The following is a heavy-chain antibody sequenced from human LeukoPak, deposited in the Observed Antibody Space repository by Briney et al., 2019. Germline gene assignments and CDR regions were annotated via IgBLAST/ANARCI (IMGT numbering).Heavy chain of an antibody. CDR3: ARVHKETSSWAH. CDR2: IKEDGSEK. D-gene: IGHD6-13*01. Sequence: GGSLRLSCAGSGFTLSSYWMRWARQAPGKGLEWVANIKEDGSEKYYVDSVKGRVTISTDNAKNSLYLQMNSLRVEDTAVYYCARVHKETSSWAHWGQGTLVTVSS. CDR1: GFTLSSYW. V-gene: IGHV3-7*01. J-gene: IGHJ4*02.